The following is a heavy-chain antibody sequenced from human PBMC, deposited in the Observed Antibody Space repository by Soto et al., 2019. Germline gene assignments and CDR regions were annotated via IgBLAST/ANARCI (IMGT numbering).Heavy chain of an antibody. V-gene: IGHV4-31*03. CDR3: AREGGDATVTPGDWYFDL. CDR1: GGSISSGGYY. CDR2: IYYSGST. Sequence: QVQLQESGPGLVKPSQTLSLTCTVSGGSISSGGYYWSWIRQHPGKGLEWIGYIYYSGSTYYNPSLKSRVTISVDTSKHQFSLKLSSVTAADTAVYYCAREGGDATVTPGDWYFDLWGRGTLVTVSS. D-gene: IGHD4-17*01. J-gene: IGHJ2*01.